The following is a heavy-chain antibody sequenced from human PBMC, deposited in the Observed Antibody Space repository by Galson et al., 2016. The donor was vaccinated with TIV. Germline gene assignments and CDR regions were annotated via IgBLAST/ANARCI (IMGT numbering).Heavy chain of an antibody. CDR1: GFMFSSDW. V-gene: IGHV3-7*01. CDR2: INQDGSDS. D-gene: IGHD4-23*01. CDR3: APGVSSASTGVN. J-gene: IGHJ4*02. Sequence: SLRLSCAASGFMFSSDWMTWVRQAPGKGLEWVASINQDGSDSPYVDSVKGRFTISRDNAKKSLFLQMNGLRGEDTGVYYCAPGVSSASTGVNWGQGTLGTVSS.